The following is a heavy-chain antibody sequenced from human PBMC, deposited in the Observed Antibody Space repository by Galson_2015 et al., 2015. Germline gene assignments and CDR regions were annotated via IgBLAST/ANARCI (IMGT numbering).Heavy chain of an antibody. J-gene: IGHJ4*02. CDR2: IWYDGSNK. D-gene: IGHD3-9*01. Sequence: SLRLSCAASGFTFSSYGMHWVRQAPGKGLEWVAVIWYDGSNKYYADSVKGRFTISRDNSKNTLYLQMNSLRAEDTAVYYCARGGYYDTPLSKYYFDYWGQGTLVTVSS. V-gene: IGHV3-33*01. CDR1: GFTFSSYG. CDR3: ARGGYYDTPLSKYYFDY.